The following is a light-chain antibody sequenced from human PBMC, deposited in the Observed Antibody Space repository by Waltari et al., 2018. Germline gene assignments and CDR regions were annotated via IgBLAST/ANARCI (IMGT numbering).Light chain of an antibody. CDR1: QIISRS. CDR3: QQSYSTPHT. J-gene: IGKJ1*01. CDR2: AAS. Sequence: DIQLTQSPSSLSASVGDRVTITCRASQIISRSLNWYQQKPGKAPNLLIYAASSLQSGVPSRFTGGGSGTDFTLTISSLQAEDIATYYCQQSYSTPHTFGQGTKVEIK. V-gene: IGKV1-39*01.